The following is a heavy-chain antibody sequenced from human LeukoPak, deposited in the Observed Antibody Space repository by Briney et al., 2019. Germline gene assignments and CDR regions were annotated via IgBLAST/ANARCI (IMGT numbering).Heavy chain of an antibody. J-gene: IGHJ4*02. CDR3: AREWQGGIAAAGTRIEGDY. CDR2: IKQDGSEK. D-gene: IGHD6-13*01. CDR1: GFSVSGYW. V-gene: IGHV3-7*01. Sequence: GGSLRLSCAMSGFSVSGYWMTWVRQAPGKGLEWVANIKQDGSEKNYVDSVKGRFTISRDNAENSLFLQMNSLGVEDTAVYYCAREWQGGIAAAGTRIEGDYWGQGTLVAVSS.